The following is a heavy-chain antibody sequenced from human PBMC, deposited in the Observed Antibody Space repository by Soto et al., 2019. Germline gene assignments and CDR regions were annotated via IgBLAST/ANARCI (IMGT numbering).Heavy chain of an antibody. Sequence: ASVKVSCKASGYTFTSYAMHWVRQAPGQRLEWMGWINAGNGNTKYSQKFQGRVTITRDTSTSTVHMEVRSLRSEDTAVYYCAREGVAPYYYSGMAVWGQGTTVPVSS. CDR1: GYTFTSYA. V-gene: IGHV1-3*01. J-gene: IGHJ6*02. CDR2: INAGNGNT. CDR3: AREGVAPYYYSGMAV. D-gene: IGHD5-12*01.